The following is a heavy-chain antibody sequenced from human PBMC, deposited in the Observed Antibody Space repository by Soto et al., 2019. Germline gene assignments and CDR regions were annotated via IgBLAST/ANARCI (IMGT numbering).Heavy chain of an antibody. J-gene: IGHJ6*03. CDR2: INPSGGST. CDR3: ARVPYVAATPYYYYYMDV. Sequence: ASVKVSCKASGYTFTSYYMHWGRQAPGQGLEWMGIINPSGGSTSYAQKFQGRVTMTRDTSTSTVYMELSSLRSEDTAVYYCARVPYVAATPYYYYYMDVWGKGTTVTVSS. D-gene: IGHD2-15*01. V-gene: IGHV1-46*03. CDR1: GYTFTSYY.